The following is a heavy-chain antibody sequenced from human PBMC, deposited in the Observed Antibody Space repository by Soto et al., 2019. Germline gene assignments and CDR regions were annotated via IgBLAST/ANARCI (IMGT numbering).Heavy chain of an antibody. V-gene: IGHV4-39*01. D-gene: IGHD3-3*01. J-gene: IGHJ6*02. CDR3: ARLGPRDYDFWSGYSTRYYGMDV. Sequence: KPSDTLSLTCTVSCGSISSSSYYWGWIRQPPWKGLEWIVSIYYIGSTYYNPSLKSRVTISVDTSKNQFSLKLSSVTAADTAVYYCARLGPRDYDFWSGYSTRYYGMDVWGQGTTVTSP. CDR1: CGSISSSSYY. CDR2: IYYIGST.